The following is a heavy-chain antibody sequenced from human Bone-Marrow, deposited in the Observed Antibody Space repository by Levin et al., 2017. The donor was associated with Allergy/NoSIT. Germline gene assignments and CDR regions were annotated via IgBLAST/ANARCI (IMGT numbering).Heavy chain of an antibody. J-gene: IGHJ4*02. V-gene: IGHV4-34*01. D-gene: IGHD3-10*01. CDR3: ARGGRWSFSYYVDY. Sequence: SETLSLTCAVDGGSFTGYFWTWIRQPPGKGLEWIGEINHSGSTKYNPSLTSRVTISVDTSKKEFSLNLSSVTAADTAVFYCARGGRWSFSYYVDYWGQGTRVTVSS. CDR2: INHSGST. CDR1: GGSFTGYF.